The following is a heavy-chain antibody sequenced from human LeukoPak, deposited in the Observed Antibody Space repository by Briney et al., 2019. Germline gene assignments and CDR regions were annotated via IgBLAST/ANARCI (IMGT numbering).Heavy chain of an antibody. CDR3: ARQRASSSWVTYYFDY. CDR2: IYPGDSDT. CDR1: GYSFTSYW. V-gene: IGHV5-51*01. J-gene: IGHJ4*02. Sequence: GESLKISCKGSGYSFTSYWIGWVRQMPGKGLEWMGMIYPGDSDTRYSPSFQGQVTISADKSISTAYLQWSSLKASDTAMYYCARQRASSSWVTYYFDYWGQGTLVTVSS. D-gene: IGHD6-13*01.